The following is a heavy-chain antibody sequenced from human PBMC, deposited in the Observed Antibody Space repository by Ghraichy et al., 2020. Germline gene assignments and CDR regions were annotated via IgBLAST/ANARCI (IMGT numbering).Heavy chain of an antibody. CDR1: GFDFSTYT. V-gene: IGHV3-30*09. Sequence: SCVASGFDFSTYTMHWVRQTPGKGLEWVALISYDGSIKYHADSVKGLFAISRDNGKNTLYLQMNRLRVEDTAVYYCARDTKTAITQFDYWGQGTLVTVSS. CDR3: ARDTKTAITQFDY. D-gene: IGHD5-24*01. CDR2: ISYDGSIK. J-gene: IGHJ4*02.